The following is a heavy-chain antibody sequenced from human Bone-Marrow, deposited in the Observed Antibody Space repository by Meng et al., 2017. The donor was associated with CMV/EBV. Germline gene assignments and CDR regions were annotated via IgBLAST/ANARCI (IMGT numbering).Heavy chain of an antibody. D-gene: IGHD3-22*01. Sequence: ASVKVSCKASGYTFTSYGISWVRQAPGQGLEWMGWISAYNGNTNYAQKFQGRVTMTRDTSISTAYMELSRLRSDDTAVYYCARDYYDSSGPPLVIWGQGTMVTVSS. J-gene: IGHJ3*02. CDR3: ARDYYDSSGPPLVI. CDR1: GYTFTSYG. V-gene: IGHV1-18*01. CDR2: ISAYNGNT.